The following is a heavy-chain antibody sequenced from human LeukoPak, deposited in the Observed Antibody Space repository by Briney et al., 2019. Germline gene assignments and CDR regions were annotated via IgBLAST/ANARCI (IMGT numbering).Heavy chain of an antibody. Sequence: GESLKISCRDSGYSFTNYWIGWVRQMPGKGLEWMGIIHSADSNTKYSPSFQGQVTISADKSISTAYLQWSSLRASDTAMYYCARSGGDYYNWFDPWGQGTLVTVSS. V-gene: IGHV5-51*01. CDR3: ARSGGDYYNWFDP. J-gene: IGHJ5*02. CDR2: IHSADSNT. CDR1: GYSFTNYW. D-gene: IGHD2-21*02.